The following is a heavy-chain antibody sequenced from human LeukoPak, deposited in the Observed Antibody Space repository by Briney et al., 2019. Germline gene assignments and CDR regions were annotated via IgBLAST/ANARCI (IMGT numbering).Heavy chain of an antibody. CDR3: ARDPLTALGMDV. Sequence: RPSETLSLTCTVSGGSVSSGSYDWGWLRQPPGKGLEWIGCIYYSGSTDYNPSLKSPVTISLDTSKNQFSLNLSSVTAADTAVYYCARDPLTALGMDVWGKGTTVTGSS. D-gene: IGHD4/OR15-4a*01. CDR2: IYYSGST. V-gene: IGHV4-61*01. J-gene: IGHJ6*04. CDR1: GGSVSSGSYD.